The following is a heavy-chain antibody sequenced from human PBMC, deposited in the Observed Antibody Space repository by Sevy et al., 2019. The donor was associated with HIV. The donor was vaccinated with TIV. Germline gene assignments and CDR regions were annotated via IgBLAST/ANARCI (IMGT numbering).Heavy chain of an antibody. CDR1: GFTFSSYG. CDR2: IWYDGTNK. V-gene: IGHV3-33*01. Sequence: GGSLRLSCEASGFTFSSYGMHWVRQAPGKGLEWVAVIWYDGTNKYYTDSVKGRFTISRDNSKNTLYLQMNSLRAEDTAVYYCAREHIAVAGIGYYFDYWGQGTLVTVSS. J-gene: IGHJ4*02. D-gene: IGHD6-19*01. CDR3: AREHIAVAGIGYYFDY.